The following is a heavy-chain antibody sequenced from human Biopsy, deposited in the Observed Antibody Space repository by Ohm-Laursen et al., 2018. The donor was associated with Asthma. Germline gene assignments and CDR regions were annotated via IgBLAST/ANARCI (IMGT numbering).Heavy chain of an antibody. CDR2: VSHTGST. Sequence: SDTLSLTCTVSGGSIRSHDWTWIRLPPGKGLEYIGDVSHTGSTNYNPSLKSQVTMSLDTSKSQFSLRLTSVTPADTAVYYCARLADCSGGACYSYGWFDPWGQGTRVTVSS. J-gene: IGHJ5*02. D-gene: IGHD2-15*01. CDR3: ARLADCSGGACYSYGWFDP. CDR1: GGSIRSHD. V-gene: IGHV4-59*07.